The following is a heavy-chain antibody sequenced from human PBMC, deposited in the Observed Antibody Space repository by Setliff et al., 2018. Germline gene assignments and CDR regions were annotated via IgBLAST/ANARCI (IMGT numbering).Heavy chain of an antibody. V-gene: IGHV4-38-2*01. CDR1: GLSISGEYY. J-gene: IGHJ4*02. CDR2: IYHDGRA. Sequence: LSLTCAVSGLSISGEYYWGWIRQPPGGGPEWIGIIYHDGRAYYSTSLKSRVNLSLDVSKTQFSLHLNSVTAADTAVYYCMRQVGGGLWYFDYWGQGILVTVSS. CDR3: MRQVGGGLWYFDY. D-gene: IGHD2-15*01.